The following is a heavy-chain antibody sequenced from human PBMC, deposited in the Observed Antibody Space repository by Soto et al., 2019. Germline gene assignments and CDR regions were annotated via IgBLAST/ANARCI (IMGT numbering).Heavy chain of an antibody. Sequence: QVQLVESGGGVVQPGRSLRLSCAASGFTFSSYAMHWVRQAPGKGLEWVAVISYDGSNKYYADSVKGRFTISRDNSKNTLYLQMNSLRAEDTAVYYCARDKVRFGPHYYCMDVWGQGTTVTVSS. J-gene: IGHJ6*02. CDR3: ARDKVRFGPHYYCMDV. V-gene: IGHV3-30-3*01. D-gene: IGHD3-16*01. CDR1: GFTFSSYA. CDR2: ISYDGSNK.